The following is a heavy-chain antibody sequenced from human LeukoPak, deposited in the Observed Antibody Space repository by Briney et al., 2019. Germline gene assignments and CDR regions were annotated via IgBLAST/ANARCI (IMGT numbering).Heavy chain of an antibody. Sequence: SETLSLTCTVSGGSISSSSYYWGWIRQPPGKGLEWIGSIYYSGSTYYNPSLKSRVTISVDTSENQFSLKLSSETPADAAVYYCERGITGTHRYFELWGRGTLVTVSS. J-gene: IGHJ2*01. CDR2: IYYSGST. CDR1: GGSISSSSYY. CDR3: ERGITGTHRYFEL. D-gene: IGHD1-14*01. V-gene: IGHV4-39*01.